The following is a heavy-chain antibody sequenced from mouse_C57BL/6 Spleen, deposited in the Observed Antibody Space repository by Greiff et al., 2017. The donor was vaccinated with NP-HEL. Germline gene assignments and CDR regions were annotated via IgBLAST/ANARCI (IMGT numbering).Heavy chain of an antibody. CDR1: GYTFTSYW. D-gene: IGHD2-3*01. CDR3: ARCGYYGGWFAY. J-gene: IGHJ3*01. CDR2: IHPNSGST. V-gene: IGHV1-64*01. Sequence: QVQLKQPGAELVKPGASVKLSCKASGYTFTSYWMHWVKQRPGQGLEWIGMIHPNSGSTNYNEKFKSKATLTVDKSSSTAYMQLSSLTSEDSAVYYCARCGYYGGWFAYWGQGTLVTVSA.